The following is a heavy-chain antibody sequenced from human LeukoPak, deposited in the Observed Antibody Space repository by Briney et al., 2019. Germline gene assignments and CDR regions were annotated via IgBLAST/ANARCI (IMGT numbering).Heavy chain of an antibody. J-gene: IGHJ4*02. CDR1: KFTVSSTY. CDR2: ISGSGGST. D-gene: IGHD3-22*01. Sequence: PGGSLRLSCAASKFTVSSTYMSWVRQAPGKGLEWVSAISGSGGSTYYADSVKGRFTISRDNSKNTLYLQMNSLRAEDTAVYYCAKQYYYDSSGYSPLRYWGQGTLVTVSS. CDR3: AKQYYYDSSGYSPLRY. V-gene: IGHV3-23*01.